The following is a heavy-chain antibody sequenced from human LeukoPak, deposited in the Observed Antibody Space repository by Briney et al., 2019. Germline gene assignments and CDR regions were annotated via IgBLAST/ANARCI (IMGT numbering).Heavy chain of an antibody. D-gene: IGHD6-6*01. CDR3: ARLPKYSRPLDY. Sequence: GASVKVSCKASGYTFTSYDINWVRQATGQGLEWMGWMNPNSGNTAYAQKFQGRVTMSRDTSISTAYMELSSLRSVDTAVYYCARLPKYSRPLDYWGQGTLVTVSS. CDR2: MNPNSGNT. J-gene: IGHJ4*02. V-gene: IGHV1-8*01. CDR1: GYTFTSYD.